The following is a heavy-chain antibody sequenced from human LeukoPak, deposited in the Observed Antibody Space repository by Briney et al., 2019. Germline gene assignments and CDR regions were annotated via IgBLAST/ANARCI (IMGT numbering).Heavy chain of an antibody. Sequence: PGGSLRLSCAASGFTFSSSSMNWVRQAPEKGLEWVSYIGTSGGTIYYADSVKGRFTISRDNAKNSLYLQMDSLRAEDTAVYYCARHIPFDCWGQGTLVTVSS. CDR3: ARHIPFDC. CDR1: GFTFSSSS. J-gene: IGHJ4*02. D-gene: IGHD2-21*01. V-gene: IGHV3-48*01. CDR2: IGTSGGTI.